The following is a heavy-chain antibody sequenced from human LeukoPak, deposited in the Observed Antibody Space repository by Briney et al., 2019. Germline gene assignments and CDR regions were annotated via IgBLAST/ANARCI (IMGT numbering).Heavy chain of an antibody. CDR1: GYTFTSRK. J-gene: IGHJ4*02. V-gene: IGHV1-46*04. CDR3: ARDSTSWSFDY. CDR2: ITPSSGSA. D-gene: IGHD6-13*01. Sequence: GASVKVSCKASGYTFTSRKMHWVRQAPGQGLEWLGIITPSSGSASYAQNLQGRVTMTRDTSTSTVYMELTSLRSEDTAVYYCARDSTSWSFDYWGQGSLVTVSS.